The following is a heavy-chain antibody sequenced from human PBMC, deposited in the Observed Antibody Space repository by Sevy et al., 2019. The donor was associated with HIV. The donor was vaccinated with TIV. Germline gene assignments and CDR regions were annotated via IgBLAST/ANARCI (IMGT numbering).Heavy chain of an antibody. Sequence: SETLSLTCTVSGCSINSDHWNWIRQPPGKGLEWIGYVYYTGGTNYNPSLKNRFTISLDRTKNQYSIKLTPETAADKAVYYGARRNAFDIWGQGTMVTVSS. J-gene: IGHJ3*02. CDR2: VYYTGGT. CDR3: ARRNAFDI. V-gene: IGHV4-59*08. CDR1: GCSINSDH.